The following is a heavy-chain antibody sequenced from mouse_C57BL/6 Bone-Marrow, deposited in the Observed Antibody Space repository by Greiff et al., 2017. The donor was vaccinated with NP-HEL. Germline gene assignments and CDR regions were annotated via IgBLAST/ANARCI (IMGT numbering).Heavy chain of an antibody. V-gene: IGHV5-2*01. CDR1: EYAFPSHD. J-gene: IGHJ2*01. Sequence: EVHLVESGGGLVQPGESLKLSCESNEYAFPSHDMSWVRKTPEKRLELVAAINSDGGSTYYPDNMERRFIISRDNTKKTLYLQMSSRRSEDAAWYYFARPRSTMITSFDYWGQGTTLTVSS. D-gene: IGHD2-4*01. CDR3: ARPRSTMITSFDY. CDR2: INSDGGST.